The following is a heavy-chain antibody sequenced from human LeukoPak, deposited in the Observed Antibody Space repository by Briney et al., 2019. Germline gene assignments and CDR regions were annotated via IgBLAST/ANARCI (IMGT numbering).Heavy chain of an antibody. Sequence: SVKVSCKASGGTFSSYAISWVRQAPGQGLEWMGGIIPIFGTANYAQKFQGRVTITTDESTSTAYMELSSLRSEDTAVYYCARDEDGYINFDYWGQGTLVTVSS. V-gene: IGHV1-69*05. CDR2: IIPIFGTA. CDR1: GGTFSSYA. J-gene: IGHJ4*02. D-gene: IGHD5-24*01. CDR3: ARDEDGYINFDY.